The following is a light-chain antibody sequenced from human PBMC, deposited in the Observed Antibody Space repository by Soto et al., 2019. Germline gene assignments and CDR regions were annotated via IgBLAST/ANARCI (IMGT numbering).Light chain of an antibody. Sequence: DIQMTQSPSSLSASVGDRVTITCLASQPISSYLNWYQQKPGKAPKLLISAASSLQSGVPSRFSGSQSATDFTLSIASLQPEDFATYYCQQSYPTPWTFGQGTKVQI. V-gene: IGKV1-39*01. J-gene: IGKJ1*01. CDR1: QPISSY. CDR3: QQSYPTPWT. CDR2: AAS.